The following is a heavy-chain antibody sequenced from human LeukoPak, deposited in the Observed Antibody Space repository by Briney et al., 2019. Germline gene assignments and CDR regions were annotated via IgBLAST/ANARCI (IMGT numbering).Heavy chain of an antibody. CDR1: GFTFRNYW. D-gene: IGHD4-23*01. CDR2: INQEGNDK. CDR3: VVTRTRGDH. Sequence: QPGGSLRLSCAASGFTFRNYWMTWVRQAPGKGLEWVANINQEGNDKYYVDSVKGRFTIPRDNTKNSLFLQMNSLRAEDTAVYYCVVTRTRGDHWGQGTLVTVSS. J-gene: IGHJ4*02. V-gene: IGHV3-7*03.